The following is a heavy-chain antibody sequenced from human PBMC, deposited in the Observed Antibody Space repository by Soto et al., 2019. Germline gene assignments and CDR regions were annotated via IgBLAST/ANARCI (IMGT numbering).Heavy chain of an antibody. CDR3: ARESHDILTGPPWVWYFDL. V-gene: IGHV4-34*01. CDR2: INDRGSI. J-gene: IGHJ2*01. Sequence: QVQLQQWGAGPLRPLETLSLTCGVSGGSFSGYYWAWIRQSPGKGLEWIGEINDRGSIKYNPSLKSRVSISVDTSKNHYSLNLRSVTAADTAVYYCARESHDILTGPPWVWYFDLWGRGTLVT. CDR1: GGSFSGYY. D-gene: IGHD3-9*01.